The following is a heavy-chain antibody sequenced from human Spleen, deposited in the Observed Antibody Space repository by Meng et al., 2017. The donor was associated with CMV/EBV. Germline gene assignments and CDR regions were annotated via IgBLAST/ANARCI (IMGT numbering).Heavy chain of an antibody. Sequence: GESLKISCTVSGFSLNNYAMHWVSQAPGKGLEWVAFITYDGREDSVKGRFTVTRDTSRSIVYLQMSNLRREDTAIYYCARGPRGPRDNYDGLDYWGQGTAVTVSS. V-gene: IGHV3-30*04. CDR1: GFSLNNYA. J-gene: IGHJ6*02. CDR3: ARGPRGPRDNYDGLDY. D-gene: IGHD5-24*01. CDR2: ITYDGR.